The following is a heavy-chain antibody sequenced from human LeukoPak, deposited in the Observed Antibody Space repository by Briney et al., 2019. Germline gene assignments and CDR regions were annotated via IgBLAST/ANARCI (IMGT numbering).Heavy chain of an antibody. CDR2: IYYSGST. V-gene: IGHV4-59*12. Sequence: PSETLSLTCTVSGGSISSYYWSWIRQPPGKGLEWIGYIYYSGSTNYNPSLKSRVTISVDTSKNQFSLKLSSVTAADTAVYYCARVRRGVDIVATIACFDYWGQGTLVTVSS. CDR1: GGSISSYY. D-gene: IGHD5-12*01. CDR3: ARVRRGVDIVATIACFDY. J-gene: IGHJ4*02.